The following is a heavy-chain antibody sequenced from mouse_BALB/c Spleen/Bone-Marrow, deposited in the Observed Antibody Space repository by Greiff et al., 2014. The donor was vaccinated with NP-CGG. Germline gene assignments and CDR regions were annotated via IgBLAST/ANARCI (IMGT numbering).Heavy chain of an antibody. D-gene: IGHD2-10*01. Sequence: QVQLQQSGAELMKPGASVKISCKATGYTFSSYWIDWVKQRPGHGLEWIGEILPGSGSTNYNEKFKGKATFTADTSSNTAYMQLSSLTSEDSAVYYCARGAYYGNDFDYWGQGTTLTVSS. J-gene: IGHJ2*01. V-gene: IGHV1-9*01. CDR3: ARGAYYGNDFDY. CDR1: GYTFSSYW. CDR2: ILPGSGST.